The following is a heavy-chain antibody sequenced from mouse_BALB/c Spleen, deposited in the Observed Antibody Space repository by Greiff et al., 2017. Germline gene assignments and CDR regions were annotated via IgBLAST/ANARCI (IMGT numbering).Heavy chain of an antibody. V-gene: IGHV6-6*02. CDR1: GFTFSSYW. Sequence: EVHLVESGGGLVQPGGSMKLSCVASGFTFSSYWMSWVRQSPEKGLEWVAEIRLKSDNYATHYAESVKGKFTISRDDSKSRLYLQMNSLRAEDTGIYYCTGGSSYVDYFDYWGQGTTLTVSS. D-gene: IGHD1-1*01. CDR2: IRLKSDNYAT. CDR3: TGGSSYVDYFDY. J-gene: IGHJ2*01.